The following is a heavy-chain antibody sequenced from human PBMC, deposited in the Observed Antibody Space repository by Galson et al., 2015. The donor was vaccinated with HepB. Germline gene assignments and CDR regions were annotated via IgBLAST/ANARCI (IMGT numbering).Heavy chain of an antibody. Sequence: SLRLSCAASGFTFSSYAMHWVRQAPGKGLEWVAVISYDGSNKYYADSVKGRFTISRDNSKNTLYLQMNSLRAEDTAVYYCARAGDGIAAGNDAFDIWGQGTMVTVSS. CDR2: ISYDGSNK. CDR1: GFTFSSYA. D-gene: IGHD6-13*01. CDR3: ARAGDGIAAGNDAFDI. J-gene: IGHJ3*02. V-gene: IGHV3-30-3*01.